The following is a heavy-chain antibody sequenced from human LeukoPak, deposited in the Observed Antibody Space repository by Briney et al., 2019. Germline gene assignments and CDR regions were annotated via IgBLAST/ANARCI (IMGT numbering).Heavy chain of an antibody. CDR1: GYSINNDYY. V-gene: IGHV4-38-2*02. J-gene: IGHJ4*02. D-gene: IGHD6-13*01. CDR3: ARGFGLAAAGADY. CDR2: IYHRGTT. Sequence: PSETLSLTCTVSGYSINNDYYWGWIRQPPGKGLEWIGSIYHRGTTYYNPSLRGRVTISTDTSKNQFSLNLSSVTAADTAVYYCARGFGLAAAGADYWGQGTLVTVSS.